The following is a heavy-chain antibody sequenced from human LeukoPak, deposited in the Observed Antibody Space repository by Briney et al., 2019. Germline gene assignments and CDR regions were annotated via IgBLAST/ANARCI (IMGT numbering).Heavy chain of an antibody. CDR2: ISGSGGST. CDR1: GFTFSSYA. Sequence: GGSLRLSCAASGFTFSSYAMSWVRQAPGKGLEWVSAISGSGGSTYYADSVKGRFTISRDNSKNMLYLQMNSLRAEDTAVYYCAKQNYGDYVGGYYFDYWGQGTLVTVSS. CDR3: AKQNYGDYVGGYYFDY. D-gene: IGHD4-17*01. J-gene: IGHJ4*02. V-gene: IGHV3-23*01.